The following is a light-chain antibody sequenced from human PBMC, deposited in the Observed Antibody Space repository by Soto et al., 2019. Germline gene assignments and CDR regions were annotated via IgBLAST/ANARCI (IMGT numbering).Light chain of an antibody. CDR3: QQYDSSPRT. Sequence: EIVMTQSPATLSLSPGQRATLSCRASQSVSSKLAWYQQRPGQAPRLLIYSASTRATGIPARFSGSGSGTEFTLTISSLQSEDFAVYYCQQYDSSPRTFGEGTKVE. J-gene: IGKJ1*01. CDR2: SAS. V-gene: IGKV3-15*01. CDR1: QSVSSK.